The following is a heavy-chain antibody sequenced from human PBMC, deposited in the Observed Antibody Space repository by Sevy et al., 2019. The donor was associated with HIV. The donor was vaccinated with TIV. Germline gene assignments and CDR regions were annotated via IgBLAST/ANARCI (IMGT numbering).Heavy chain of an antibody. J-gene: IGHJ4*02. V-gene: IGHV1-69*13. Sequence: ASVKVSCKASGGTFSSYAISWVRQAPGQGLEWMGGIIPIFGTANYAQKFQGRVTITAVESTSTAYMELSSLRSEDTAVYYCARGVAYYDILTVYYSHRYYFDYWGQVTLVTVSS. CDR2: IIPIFGTA. D-gene: IGHD3-9*01. CDR1: GGTFSSYA. CDR3: ARGVAYYDILTVYYSHRYYFDY.